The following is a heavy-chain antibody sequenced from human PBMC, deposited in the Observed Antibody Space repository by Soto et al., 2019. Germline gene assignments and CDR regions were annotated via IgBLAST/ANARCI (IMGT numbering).Heavy chain of an antibody. V-gene: IGHV3-43D*03. CDR3: XXXXXXXXXXXXXI. Sequence: VQLVESGGAVVQPGGSLRLSCAASGFTFDDYAMHWVRQAPXXXXEWVSVVTWDGAYIYYADSVKGRFTISRDNKKNVVYLQMXXXXXXXXXXXXXXXXXXXXXXXXXXIWGQGTKVTVSS. J-gene: IGHJ3*02. CDR2: VTWDGAYI. CDR1: GFTFDDYA.